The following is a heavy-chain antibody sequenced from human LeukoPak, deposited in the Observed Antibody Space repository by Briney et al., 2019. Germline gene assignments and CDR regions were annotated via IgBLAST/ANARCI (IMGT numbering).Heavy chain of an antibody. D-gene: IGHD2-2*01. Sequence: ASMKVSCKASGYTFTGYYMHWVRQAPGQGLEWMGWINPNSGGTNYAQKFQGRVTMTRDTSISTAYMELSRLRSDDTAVYYCARDRCSSTSCIKRMDYWGQGTLVTVSS. CDR3: ARDRCSSTSCIKRMDY. J-gene: IGHJ4*02. V-gene: IGHV1-2*02. CDR2: INPNSGGT. CDR1: GYTFTGYY.